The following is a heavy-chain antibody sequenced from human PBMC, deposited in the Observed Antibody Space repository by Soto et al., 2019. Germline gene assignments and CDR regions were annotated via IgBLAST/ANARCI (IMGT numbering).Heavy chain of an antibody. CDR1: GYTFTSYG. V-gene: IGHV1-18*01. Sequence: ASVKVSCKASGYTFTSYGTSWVRQAPGQGLEWKGWISAYNGNTNYAQKLQGRVTLTTDTSTSTAYMELSSLRSYDTAVYYCARGIIADDSFDPWGQGTLVTVSS. D-gene: IGHD6-13*01. J-gene: IGHJ5*02. CDR2: ISAYNGNT. CDR3: ARGIIADDSFDP.